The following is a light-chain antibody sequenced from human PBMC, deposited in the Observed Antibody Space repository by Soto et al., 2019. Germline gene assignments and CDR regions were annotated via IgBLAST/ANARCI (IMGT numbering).Light chain of an antibody. CDR2: GAS. CDR1: ESVSTN. J-gene: IGKJ2*01. CDR3: QQYGSSPYT. V-gene: IGKV3-15*01. Sequence: EIVMTQSPATLSLSPGERATLSCRASESVSTNLAWYQQKAGQAPRLLIYGASTRATGIPARFSGSGSGTEFTLTISSLQSEDFAVYYCQQYGSSPYTFGQGTKLEIK.